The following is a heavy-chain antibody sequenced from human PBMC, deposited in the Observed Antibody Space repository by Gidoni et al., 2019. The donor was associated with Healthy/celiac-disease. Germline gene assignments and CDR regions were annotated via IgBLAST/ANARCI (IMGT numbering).Heavy chain of an antibody. Sequence: EVQLVESGGGLVQPGGSLRLSCAASGSTFSSYWMSWVRQAPGKGLEWVANIKQDGSGKYYVDSVKGRFTISRDNAKNSLYLQMNSLRAEDTAVYYCARDWLTVYYYYYGMDVWGQGTTVTVSS. CDR1: GSTFSSYW. CDR3: ARDWLTVYYYYYGMDV. V-gene: IGHV3-7*01. D-gene: IGHD6-19*01. CDR2: IKQDGSGK. J-gene: IGHJ6*02.